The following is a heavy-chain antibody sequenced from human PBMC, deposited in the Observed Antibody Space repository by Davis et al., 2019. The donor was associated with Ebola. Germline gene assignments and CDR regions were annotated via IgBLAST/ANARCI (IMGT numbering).Heavy chain of an antibody. J-gene: IGHJ4*02. D-gene: IGHD3-10*01. CDR3: ARDETFGSGSFDY. CDR1: DNSLMTGSSYY. CDR2: IYYSGNT. Sequence: PSETLSLTCTVSDNSLMTGSSYYWGWIRQPPGKGLEWIGSIYYSGNTYYNPSLKSRVTISVDTSKNQFSLKLSPVTAADTAVYYCARDETFGSGSFDYWGQGTLVAVSS. V-gene: IGHV4-39*07.